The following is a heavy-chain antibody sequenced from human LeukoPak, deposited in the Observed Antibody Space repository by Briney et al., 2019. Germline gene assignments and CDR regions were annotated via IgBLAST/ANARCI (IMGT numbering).Heavy chain of an antibody. Sequence: GGSLRLSCAASGFTFSNAWMSWVRQAPGKGLEWVGRIKSKTDGGTTDYAAPVKGRFTISRDDSKNTLYLQMNSLKTEDTAVYYCTTGGNWTPDEDLFDIWGQGTMVTVSS. CDR2: IKSKTDGGTT. CDR3: TTGGNWTPDEDLFDI. CDR1: GFTFSNAW. J-gene: IGHJ3*02. V-gene: IGHV3-15*01. D-gene: IGHD1-1*01.